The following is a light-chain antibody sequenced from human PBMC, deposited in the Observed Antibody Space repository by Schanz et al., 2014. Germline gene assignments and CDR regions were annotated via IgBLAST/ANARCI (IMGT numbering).Light chain of an antibody. V-gene: IGKV3-15*01. Sequence: EIVMTQSPATLSVSPGESATLSCRASQSVYRNLAWYQQKPGQAPRLLIYGASTRATGIPATFSGSGSGTDFTLTISSLEPEDVAVYYCQQRSKWPLSFGGGTKVEIK. CDR2: GAS. J-gene: IGKJ4*01. CDR1: QSVYRN. CDR3: QQRSKWPLS.